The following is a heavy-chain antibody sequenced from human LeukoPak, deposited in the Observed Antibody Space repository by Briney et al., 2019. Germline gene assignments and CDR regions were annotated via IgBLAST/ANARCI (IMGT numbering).Heavy chain of an antibody. CDR1: GFTFSSYS. J-gene: IGHJ4*02. D-gene: IGHD2-15*01. V-gene: IGHV3-48*01. Sequence: GGSLRLPCAASGFTFSSYSMNWVRRAPGKGLEWVSYISSSSSTIYYADSVKGRFTISRDNAKNSLYLQMNSLRVEDTAVYYCARDGYCSGGSCYDPFDYWGQGTLVTVSS. CDR2: ISSSSSTI. CDR3: ARDGYCSGGSCYDPFDY.